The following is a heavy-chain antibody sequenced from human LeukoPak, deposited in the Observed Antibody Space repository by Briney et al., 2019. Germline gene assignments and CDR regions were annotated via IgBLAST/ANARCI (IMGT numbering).Heavy chain of an antibody. CDR3: ARLWSTDCSGGSCPHQPNY. Sequence: SETLSLTCTVSGGSISSSSYYWGWIRQPPGKGLECIGSIYYSGSTYYNPSLKSRVTISVDTSKNQFSLKLSSVIAADTAVYYCARLWSTDCSGGSCPHQPNYWGQGTLVTVSS. J-gene: IGHJ4*02. V-gene: IGHV4-39*01. CDR1: GGSISSSSYY. D-gene: IGHD2-15*01. CDR2: IYYSGST.